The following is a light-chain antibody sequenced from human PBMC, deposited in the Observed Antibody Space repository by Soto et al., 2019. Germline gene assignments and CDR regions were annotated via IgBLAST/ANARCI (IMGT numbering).Light chain of an antibody. CDR3: CSYAGSSTCVV. CDR1: SSDVGSYNL. CDR2: EGS. J-gene: IGLJ2*01. V-gene: IGLV2-23*01. Sequence: QSALTQPASVSGSPGQSITISCTGTSSDVGSYNLVAWYQQHPGKAPKRMIYEGSKRPSVVSNRFSGSKSGNTASLTISGLQAEDEADYYCCSYAGSSTCVVFGGGTQLTVL.